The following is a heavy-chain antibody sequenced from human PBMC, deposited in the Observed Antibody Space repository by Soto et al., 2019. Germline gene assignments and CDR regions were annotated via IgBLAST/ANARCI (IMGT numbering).Heavy chain of an antibody. CDR1: GGSVSSADYF. Sequence: SETLSLSGTVSGGSVSSADYFWSWLLQSPGKRLEWIGEINHSGSTNYNPSLKTHVTISVDTSKDQFSLKLTSVTAADTALYYCARSAIATHWFFDLWGRGTLVTVSS. D-gene: IGHD5-18*01. V-gene: IGHV4-61*08. CDR3: ARSAIATHWFFDL. J-gene: IGHJ2*01. CDR2: INHSGST.